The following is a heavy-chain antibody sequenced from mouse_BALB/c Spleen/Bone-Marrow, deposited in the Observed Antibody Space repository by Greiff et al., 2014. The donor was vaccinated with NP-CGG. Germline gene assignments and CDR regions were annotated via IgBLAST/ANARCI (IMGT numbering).Heavy chain of an antibody. J-gene: IGHJ2*01. CDR3: ARLDGSKGFDY. V-gene: IGHV3-1*02. CDR2: IHNSGVT. D-gene: IGHD1-1*01. CDR1: GYSITSGYS. Sequence: VQLKESGPDLVKPSQSLSLTCTVTGYSITSGYSWHWIRQFPGNKLEWVAYIHNSGVTNFNPSLKSRISISRDTSKNQFFLQLNSVTTEDTATYYCARLDGSKGFDYWGQGTTLTVSS.